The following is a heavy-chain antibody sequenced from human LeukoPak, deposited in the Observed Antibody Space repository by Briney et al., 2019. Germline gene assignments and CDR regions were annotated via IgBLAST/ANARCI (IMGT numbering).Heavy chain of an antibody. J-gene: IGHJ4*02. CDR2: IYYSGST. D-gene: IGHD3-22*01. CDR1: GGSISSYF. V-gene: IGHV4-59*01. CDR3: ARGADSSGYYSIFYFDY. Sequence: PSETLSLTCTVSGGSISSYFWNWIRQPPGKGLEWIGYIYYSGSTNYNPSLKSRVTISVDTSKNQFSLKLSSVTAADTAVYYCARGADSSGYYSIFYFDYWGQGTLVTVSS.